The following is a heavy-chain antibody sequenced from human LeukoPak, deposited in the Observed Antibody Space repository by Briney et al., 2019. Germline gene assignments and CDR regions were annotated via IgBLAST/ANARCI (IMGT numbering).Heavy chain of an antibody. D-gene: IGHD5-24*01. J-gene: IGHJ6*02. V-gene: IGHV3-48*01. CDR3: ARDDAQLGMDV. Sequence: GGSLRLSCAASGFTFSSYSMTWVRQAPGKGLEWVSYISSSSSTIYYADSVKGRFTISRDNAKSSLYLQMNSLRAEDTAVYYCARDDAQLGMDVWGQGTTVTVSS. CDR1: GFTFSSYS. CDR2: ISSSSSTI.